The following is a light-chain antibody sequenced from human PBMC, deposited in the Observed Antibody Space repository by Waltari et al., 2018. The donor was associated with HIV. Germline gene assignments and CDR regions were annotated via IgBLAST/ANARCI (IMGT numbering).Light chain of an antibody. J-gene: IGLJ3*02. V-gene: IGLV3-1*01. CDR1: ALGEKY. CDR2: QDN. CDR3: QAWGSSTSGV. Sequence: SYEVTQPPSVAVSPRQTASITCSGYALGEKYTCWYQQKPGQSPLLVIYQDNKRPPGIPERFSGSSSEHTATLTISGTLPMDEADYYCQAWGSSTSGVFGTGTKLTVL.